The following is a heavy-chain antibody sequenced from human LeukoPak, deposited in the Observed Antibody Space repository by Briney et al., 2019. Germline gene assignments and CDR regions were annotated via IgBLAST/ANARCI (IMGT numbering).Heavy chain of an antibody. CDR1: GYTFTSYA. J-gene: IGHJ5*02. CDR2: IIPIFGTA. Sequence: ASVKVSCKASGYTFTSYAISWVRQAPGQGLEWMGGIIPIFGTANYAQKFQGRVTITADESTSTAYMELSSLRSEDTAVYYCARGYCSSTSCLKLFDPWGQGTLVTVSS. V-gene: IGHV1-69*13. CDR3: ARGYCSSTSCLKLFDP. D-gene: IGHD2-2*01.